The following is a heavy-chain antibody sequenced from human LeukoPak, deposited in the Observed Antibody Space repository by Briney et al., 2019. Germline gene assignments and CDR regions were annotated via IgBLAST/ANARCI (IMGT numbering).Heavy chain of an antibody. CDR3: ARVYVTVVRGSLFDP. D-gene: IGHD3-10*01. V-gene: IGHV4-34*01. J-gene: IGHJ5*02. CDR2: ITDTGGT. CDR1: GGSFSGYS. Sequence: SETLSLTCAVFGGSFSGYSWTWVRQPPGKGLEWVGEITDTGGTNYNRSLTRRLTISLETSQTKLSLTLRSVTAAETAVYYCARVYVTVVRGSLFDPWGQGTLVTVSS.